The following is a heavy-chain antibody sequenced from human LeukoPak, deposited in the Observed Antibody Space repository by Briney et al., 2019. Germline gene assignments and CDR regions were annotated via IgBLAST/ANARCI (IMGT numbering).Heavy chain of an antibody. D-gene: IGHD5-24*01. Sequence: SVKVSCKASGGTFSSYAISWVRQAPGQGLEWMGRIIPILGIANYAQKFQGRVTITADKSTSPAYMELSSLSSEATAVYYCARGGGRDGYNLVYWGQGTLVTVSS. CDR1: GGTFSSYA. CDR2: IIPILGIA. V-gene: IGHV1-69*04. J-gene: IGHJ4*02. CDR3: ARGGGRDGYNLVY.